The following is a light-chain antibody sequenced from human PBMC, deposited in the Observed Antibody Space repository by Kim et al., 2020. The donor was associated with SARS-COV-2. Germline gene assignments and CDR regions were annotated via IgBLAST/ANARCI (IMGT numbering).Light chain of an antibody. J-gene: IGLJ2*01. CDR1: NIGSKS. Sequence: APATTARSACEGTNIGSKSVTWYHQKPGRAPVLVIYYDSGRPSGSPERFSGSNSGNTATLTISRVEVGDEADYYCQVWDTTSEHVIFGGGTQLTVL. V-gene: IGLV3-21*04. CDR2: YDS. CDR3: QVWDTTSEHVI.